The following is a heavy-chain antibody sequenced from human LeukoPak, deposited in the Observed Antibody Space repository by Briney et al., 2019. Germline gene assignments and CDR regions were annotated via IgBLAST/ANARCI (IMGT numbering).Heavy chain of an antibody. V-gene: IGHV3-21*01. CDR1: GFTFSSYS. D-gene: IGHD5-24*01. J-gene: IGHJ4*02. Sequence: PGGSLRLSCAASGFTFSSYSMNWVRQAPGKGLEWVSSISSSSSYIYYADSVKGRFTISRDNAKNSLYLQMNSLRAEDTAVYYCARDLSGGYNYYFDYWGQGTLVTVST. CDR2: ISSSSSYI. CDR3: ARDLSGGYNYYFDY.